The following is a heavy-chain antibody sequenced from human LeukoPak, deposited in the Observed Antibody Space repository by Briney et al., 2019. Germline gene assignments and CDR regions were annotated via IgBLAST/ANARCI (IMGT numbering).Heavy chain of an antibody. D-gene: IGHD3-10*01. CDR1: GGSISSSNW. Sequence: PSETLSLTCAVYGGSISSSNWWSWVRQPPGKGLEWIGEIYHSGSTNYNPSLKSRVTISVDKSKNQFSLKLSSETAADTAVYYCAGFSIWYYFDYWGQGTLVTVSS. V-gene: IGHV4-4*02. J-gene: IGHJ4*02. CDR2: IYHSGST. CDR3: AGFSIWYYFDY.